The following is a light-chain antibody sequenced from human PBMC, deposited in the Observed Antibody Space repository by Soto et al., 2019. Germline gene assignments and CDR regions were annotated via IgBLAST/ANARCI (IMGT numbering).Light chain of an antibody. Sequence: DIQMTQSPSTLSGSVGDRVTITCRASQTISSWLAWYQQKPGKAPKLLIYKASTLQRGVPSRFSGSGSGTDFTLTIGSLQPEDSATYYCQQSYSPPPITFGQGTRLEIK. V-gene: IGKV1-5*03. CDR1: QTISSW. J-gene: IGKJ5*01. CDR3: QQSYSPPPIT. CDR2: KAS.